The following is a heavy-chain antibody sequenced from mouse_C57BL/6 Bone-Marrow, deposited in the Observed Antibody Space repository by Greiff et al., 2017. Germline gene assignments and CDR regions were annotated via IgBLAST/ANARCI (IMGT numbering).Heavy chain of an antibody. CDR2: IYPGSGST. J-gene: IGHJ1*03. CDR3: AIPDYCNYWYFDV. Sequence: VQLQQPGAELVKPGASVKMSCKASGYTFTSYWITWVKQRPGQGLEWIGDIYPGSGSTNYNEKFKSKATLTVDTSSSTAYMQISSLTSEDSAVYYWAIPDYCNYWYFDVWGTGTTVTVSS. D-gene: IGHD2-1*01. CDR1: GYTFTSYW. V-gene: IGHV1-55*01.